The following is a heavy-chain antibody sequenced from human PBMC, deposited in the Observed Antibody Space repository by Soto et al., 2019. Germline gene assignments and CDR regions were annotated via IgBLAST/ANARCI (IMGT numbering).Heavy chain of an antibody. CDR2: ISSSSSTI. CDR1: GFTFSSYS. CDR3: ARVDFDWDNDAFDI. Sequence: GGSLRLSCAASGFTFSSYSMNWVRQAPGKGLEWVSYISSSSSTIYYADSVKGRFTISRDNAKNSLYLQMNSLRAEDTAVYYCARVDFDWDNDAFDIWGQGTMVTVSS. V-gene: IGHV3-48*01. J-gene: IGHJ3*02. D-gene: IGHD3-9*01.